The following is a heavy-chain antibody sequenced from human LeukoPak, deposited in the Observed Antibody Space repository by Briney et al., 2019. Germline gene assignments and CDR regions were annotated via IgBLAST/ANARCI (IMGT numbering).Heavy chain of an antibody. V-gene: IGHV3-23*01. Sequence: GGSLRLSCAASGFTFSSYWMSWVRQAPGKGLEWVSAISGSGGSTYYADSVEGRFTISRDNSKNTLYLQMNSLRAEDTAVYYCAKLDSSGYYTPFGYWGQGTLVTVSS. CDR2: ISGSGGST. D-gene: IGHD3-22*01. CDR3: AKLDSSGYYTPFGY. J-gene: IGHJ4*02. CDR1: GFTFSSYW.